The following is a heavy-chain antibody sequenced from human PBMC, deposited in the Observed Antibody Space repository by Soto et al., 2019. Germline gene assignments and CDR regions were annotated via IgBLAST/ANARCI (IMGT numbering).Heavy chain of an antibody. D-gene: IGHD6-13*01. Sequence: SETLFLTCTVSGGSVGRGGYYWSWIRQNPGNSLEWTGYIYYSGSTDYNPSLKSRVTISVDTSKNPFSLKLSSVTAADTAVYYCAREYSSSGRGRDYYGMDVWGQGTTVTVSS. CDR1: GGSVGRGGYY. J-gene: IGHJ6*02. CDR3: AREYSSSGRGRDYYGMDV. V-gene: IGHV4-31*03. CDR2: IYYSGST.